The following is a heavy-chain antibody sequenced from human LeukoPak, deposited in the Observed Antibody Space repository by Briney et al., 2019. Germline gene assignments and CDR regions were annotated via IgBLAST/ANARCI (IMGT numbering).Heavy chain of an antibody. V-gene: IGHV3-73*01. D-gene: IGHD1-26*01. J-gene: IGHJ6*02. CDR2: IRSKANSYAT. Sequence: LTGGSLRLSCAVSGFTFSGSAMHWVRQASGKGLEWVGRIRSKANSYATAYAASVKGRFTVSRDDSKNTAYLQMNSLKTEDTAVYYCTSLLPGLGMDVWGQGTTVTVSS. CDR3: TSLLPGLGMDV. CDR1: GFTFSGSA.